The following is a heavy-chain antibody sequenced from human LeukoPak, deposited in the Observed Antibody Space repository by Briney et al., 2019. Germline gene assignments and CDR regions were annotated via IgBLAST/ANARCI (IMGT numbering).Heavy chain of an antibody. CDR3: ARDKRVGATILDY. CDR1: GFTFSLYW. V-gene: IGHV3-7*01. J-gene: IGHJ4*02. CDR2: INPDGSQK. Sequence: GGSLRLSCVASGFTFSLYWMTWVRQFPGKGLEWVADINPDGSQKYSVDSVKGRFTISRDNAKSSLSLQMNSLTAEDTAVYYCARDKRVGATILDYWGQGTLVTVSS. D-gene: IGHD1-26*01.